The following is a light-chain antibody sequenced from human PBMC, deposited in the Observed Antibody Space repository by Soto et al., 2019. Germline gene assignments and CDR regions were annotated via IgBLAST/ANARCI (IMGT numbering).Light chain of an antibody. J-gene: IGLJ3*02. CDR3: CSYAGRYTWV. CDR2: DVN. Sequence: QSALTQPRSVSGSPGQSVTISCTGTSSDVGGYNYVSWYQQHPGKAPKVMIYDVNKRPSGVPDRFSASKSGNTASLTISGLQAADEADYYCCSYAGRYTWVFGGGTKLTVL. V-gene: IGLV2-11*01. CDR1: SSDVGGYNY.